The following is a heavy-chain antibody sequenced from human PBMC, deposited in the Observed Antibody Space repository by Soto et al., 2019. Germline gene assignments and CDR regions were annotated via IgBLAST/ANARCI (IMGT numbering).Heavy chain of an antibody. Sequence: SVKVSCKASGGTFSSYAISWVRQAPGQGLEWMGGIIPIFGTANYAQKFQGRVTITADESTSTAYMELSSLRSEDTAVYYCARDKSQVDTAMAHWGQGTLVTVSS. CDR3: ARDKSQVDTAMAH. CDR2: IIPIFGTA. J-gene: IGHJ4*02. D-gene: IGHD5-18*01. CDR1: GGTFSSYA. V-gene: IGHV1-69*13.